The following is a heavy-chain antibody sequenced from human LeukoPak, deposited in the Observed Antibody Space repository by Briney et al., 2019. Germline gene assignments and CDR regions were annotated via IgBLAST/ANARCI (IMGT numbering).Heavy chain of an antibody. CDR1: GFTFSSYS. J-gene: IGHJ4*02. CDR3: ARGAYCGGDCYSLFDY. V-gene: IGHV3-21*01. Sequence: GGSLRLSCAASGFTFSSYSMNWVRQAPGKGLEWVSSISSSSSYIYYEDSVKGRFTISRDNAKNSLYLQMNSLRAEDTAVYYCARGAYCGGDCYSLFDYWGQGTLVTVSS. CDR2: ISSSSSYI. D-gene: IGHD2-21*02.